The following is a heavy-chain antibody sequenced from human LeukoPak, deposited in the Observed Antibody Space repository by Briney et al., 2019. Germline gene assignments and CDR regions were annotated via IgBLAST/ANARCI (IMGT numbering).Heavy chain of an antibody. Sequence: SETLSLTCAVSGGSLDPYYWNWIRQPPGKGPEWIGYIYYSGSTNYNPSLKSRITMSVDTSKNQFSLELSSVTAADTAVYYCARAEWFGDFGFDPWGQGTLVTVSS. V-gene: IGHV4-59*01. CDR1: GGSLDPYY. CDR2: IYYSGST. CDR3: ARAEWFGDFGFDP. J-gene: IGHJ5*02. D-gene: IGHD3-10*01.